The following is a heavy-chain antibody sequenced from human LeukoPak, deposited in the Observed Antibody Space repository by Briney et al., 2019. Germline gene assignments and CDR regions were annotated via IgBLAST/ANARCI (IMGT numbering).Heavy chain of an antibody. J-gene: IGHJ3*02. CDR2: MNPNSGNT. Sequence: GASVKVSCKASGYTFTSYDINWVRQATGQGLEWMGWMNPNSGNTGYPQKFQGRVTMTRNTSTSTAYMEVSSLRSEDTAVYYCARVNAYYFGSGISRAFHIWGQGTTVTVSS. CDR1: GYTFTSYD. CDR3: ARVNAYYFGSGISRAFHI. V-gene: IGHV1-8*01. D-gene: IGHD3-10*01.